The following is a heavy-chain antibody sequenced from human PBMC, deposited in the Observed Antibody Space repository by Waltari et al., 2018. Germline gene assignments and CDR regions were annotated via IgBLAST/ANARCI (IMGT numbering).Heavy chain of an antibody. CDR1: GFTFSSYE. V-gene: IGHV3-30*01. CDR3: AGVAGTGFDY. D-gene: IGHD6-19*01. CDR2: ISYDGSNK. Sequence: QVQLVESGGGVVQPGRSLRLSCAASGFTFSSYEMHWVRQAPRKGLGWVAVISYDGSNKYYADSVKGRFTISRDNSKNTLYLQMNSLRAEDTAVYYCAGVAGTGFDYWGQGTLVTVSS. J-gene: IGHJ4*02.